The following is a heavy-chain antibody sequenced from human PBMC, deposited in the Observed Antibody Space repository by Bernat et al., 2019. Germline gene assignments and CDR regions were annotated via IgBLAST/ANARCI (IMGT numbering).Heavy chain of an antibody. J-gene: IGHJ6*02. CDR2: ISYDGSNK. D-gene: IGHD2-2*01. Sequence: QVQLVESGGGVVQPGRSLRLSCAASGFTFSSYAMHWVRQAPGKGLEWVAVISYDGSNKYYADSVKGRFTISRDNSKNTLYLQMNSLRAEDTAVYYCAKASVPAGYYYYYYGIDVWGQGTTVTGSS. CDR3: AKASVPAGYYYYYYGIDV. V-gene: IGHV3-30*04. CDR1: GFTFSSYA.